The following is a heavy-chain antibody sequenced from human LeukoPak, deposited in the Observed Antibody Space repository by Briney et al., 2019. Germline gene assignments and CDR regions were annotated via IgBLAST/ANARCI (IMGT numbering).Heavy chain of an antibody. Sequence: KASETLSLTCTVSGGSISSSSYYWGWVRQPPEKGLEWIGNIYYTGSTNYNPSLRSRLTISIDTPKNQFSLKLNSVTAADTAVYFCATSHDTSTYYYYMDVWGKGTTVTVSS. J-gene: IGHJ6*03. CDR2: IYYTGST. CDR3: ATSHDTSTYYYYMDV. V-gene: IGHV4-39*01. CDR1: GGSISSSSYY. D-gene: IGHD3-22*01.